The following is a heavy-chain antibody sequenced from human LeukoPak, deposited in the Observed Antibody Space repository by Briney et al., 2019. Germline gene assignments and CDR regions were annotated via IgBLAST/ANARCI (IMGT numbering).Heavy chain of an antibody. J-gene: IGHJ5*02. CDR2: IYYSGST. CDR3: ARDLASRYYGSGSYYDWFDP. V-gene: IGHV4-39*02. CDR1: GGSISSSSYY. D-gene: IGHD3-10*01. Sequence: SETLSLTCTVSGGSISSSSYYWGWIRQPPGKGLEWIGSIYYSGSTYYNPSLKSRVTISVDTSKNQFSLKLSSVTAADTAVYYCARDLASRYYGSGSYYDWFDPWGQGTLVTVSS.